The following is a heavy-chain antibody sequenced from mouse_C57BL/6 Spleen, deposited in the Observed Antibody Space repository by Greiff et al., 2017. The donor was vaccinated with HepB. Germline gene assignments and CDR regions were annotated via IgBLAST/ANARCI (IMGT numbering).Heavy chain of an antibody. Sequence: VQLQQSGAELVRPGASVKLSCKASGYTFTDYYINWVKQRPGQGLEWIARIYPGSGNTYYNEKFKGKATLTAEKSSSTAYMQLSSLTSEDSAVYFWAREGVVGGFAYWGQGTLVTVAA. J-gene: IGHJ3*01. V-gene: IGHV1-76*01. D-gene: IGHD1-1*02. CDR3: AREGVVGGFAY. CDR1: GYTFTDYY. CDR2: IYPGSGNT.